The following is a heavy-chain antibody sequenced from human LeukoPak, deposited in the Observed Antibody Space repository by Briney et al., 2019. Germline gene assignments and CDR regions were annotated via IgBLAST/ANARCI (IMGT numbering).Heavy chain of an antibody. CDR1: GGSISSYYW. J-gene: IGHJ2*01. D-gene: IGHD4-17*01. CDR3: AHLTVTTGWYFDL. CDR2: IYWDDEK. V-gene: IGHV2-5*08. Sequence: LSLTCTVSGGSISSYYWSWIRQPPGKALEWLALIYWDDEKRYSPSLKSRLTITKDTSKNQVVLTMTNMDPVDTATYYCAHLTVTTGWYFDLWGRGTLVTVSS.